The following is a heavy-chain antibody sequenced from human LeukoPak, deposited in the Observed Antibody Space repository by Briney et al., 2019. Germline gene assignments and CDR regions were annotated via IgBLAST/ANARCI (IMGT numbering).Heavy chain of an antibody. Sequence: PSETLSLTCTVSGVSISAYYWTWIRQPAGKGLEWIGRIYTSRITNYNPSLESRLTMSLDTSKNQISLRLSSVTAADTAVYYCARKDGDFWGQGTLVTVSS. J-gene: IGHJ4*02. CDR1: GVSISAYY. V-gene: IGHV4-4*07. CDR3: ARKDGDF. CDR2: IYTSRIT.